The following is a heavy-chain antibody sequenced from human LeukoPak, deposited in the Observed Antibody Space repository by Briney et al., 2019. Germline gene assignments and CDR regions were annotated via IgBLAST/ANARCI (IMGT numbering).Heavy chain of an antibody. CDR2: IYHSGST. Sequence: SQTLSLTCTVSGGSISSGDYYWSWIRQPPGKGLEWIGYIYHSGSTYYNPSLKSRVTISVDTSKNQFSLKLSSVTAADTAVYYCARAAPLYYDFWSGYYRTRDYYYYMDVWGKGTTVTVSS. CDR1: GGSISSGDYY. J-gene: IGHJ6*03. CDR3: ARAAPLYYDFWSGYYRTRDYYYYMDV. D-gene: IGHD3-3*01. V-gene: IGHV4-30-4*08.